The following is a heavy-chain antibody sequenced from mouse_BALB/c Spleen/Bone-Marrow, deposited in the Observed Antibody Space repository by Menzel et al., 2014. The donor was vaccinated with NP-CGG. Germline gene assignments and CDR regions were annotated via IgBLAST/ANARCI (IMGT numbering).Heavy chain of an antibody. CDR1: GYAFTNYL. D-gene: IGHD2-3*01. V-gene: IGHV1-54*03. CDR3: ARSIYDGYSEAMDY. J-gene: IGHJ4*01. CDR2: INPGSGGN. Sequence: VKLVESGAELVRPGTSVKVSCKASGYAFTNYLIEWVKQRPGQGLEWIGVINPGSGGNNYNEKFKGKATLTADKSSSTAYVQPSSLTSDDSAVYFCARSIYDGYSEAMDYWGQGTSVTVSS.